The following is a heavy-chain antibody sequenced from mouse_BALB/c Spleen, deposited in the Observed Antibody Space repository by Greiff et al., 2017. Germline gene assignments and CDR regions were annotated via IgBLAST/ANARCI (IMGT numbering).Heavy chain of an antibody. CDR2: IDPANGNT. D-gene: IGHD2-4*01. CDR3: ASGGDYGPYYYAMDY. V-gene: IGHV14-3*02. CDR1: GFNIKDTY. Sequence: EVQLQQSGAELVKPGASVKLSCTASGFNIKDTYMHWVKQRPEQGLEWIGRIDPANGNTKYDPKFQGKATITADTSSNTAYLQLSSLTSEDTAVYYCASGGDYGPYYYAMDYWGQGTSVTVSS. J-gene: IGHJ4*01.